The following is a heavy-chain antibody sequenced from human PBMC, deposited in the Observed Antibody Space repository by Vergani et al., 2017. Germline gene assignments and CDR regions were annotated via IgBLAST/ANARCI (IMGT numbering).Heavy chain of an antibody. CDR2: FDTEDGET. Sequence: QVQLVQSGAEVKKPGASVKVSCKVSGYTLTELSMHWVRQAPGKGLEWRGGFDTEDGETIYAQKFQGRVTLTEDTSTDTAYMELSSLRSEDTAVYYCATGSYSCSGGSCYGAFDIWGQGTMVTVSS. CDR1: GYTLTELS. V-gene: IGHV1-24*01. J-gene: IGHJ3*02. CDR3: ATGSYSCSGGSCYGAFDI. D-gene: IGHD2-15*01.